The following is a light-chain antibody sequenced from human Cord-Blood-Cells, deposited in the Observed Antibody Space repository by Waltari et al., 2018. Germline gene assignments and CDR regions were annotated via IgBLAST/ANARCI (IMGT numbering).Light chain of an antibody. Sequence: EIVMTQSPATLSVSPGERATLSCRASPSVSSNLAWYQQKPGLAPRLLIYGASTRATGIPARFSGSGSGTEFTLTISSLQSEDFAVYYCQQYNNWPLTFGGGTKVEIK. CDR3: QQYNNWPLT. V-gene: IGKV3-15*01. CDR1: PSVSSN. J-gene: IGKJ4*01. CDR2: GAS.